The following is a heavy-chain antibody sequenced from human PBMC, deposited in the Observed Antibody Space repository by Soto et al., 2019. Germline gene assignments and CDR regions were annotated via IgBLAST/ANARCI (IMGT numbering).Heavy chain of an antibody. CDR1: GGTFSSYA. CDR3: ARNYGSGSRNYYYYGMDV. D-gene: IGHD3-10*01. Sequence: QGQLVQSGAEVKKPGSWVKVSCKASGGTFSSYAISWVRQAPGQGLEWLGGIIPILGTANYAQKFQARVTITADESTSTAYMELSSLRSEDTAVYYCARNYGSGSRNYYYYGMDVWGQGTTVTVSS. V-gene: IGHV1-69*01. J-gene: IGHJ6*02. CDR2: IIPILGTA.